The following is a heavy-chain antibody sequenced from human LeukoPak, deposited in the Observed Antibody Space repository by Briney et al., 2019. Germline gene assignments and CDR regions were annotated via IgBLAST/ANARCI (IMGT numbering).Heavy chain of an antibody. CDR3: AGDIVGRKNFDY. Sequence: SETLSLTCTVSGGSISSYYWSWIRQPPGKGLEWIGYIYTSGSTNYNPSLKRRVTISVDTSKNQFSLKLSSVTAADTAVYYCAGDIVGRKNFDYWGQGTLVTVSS. D-gene: IGHD2-15*01. V-gene: IGHV4-4*09. J-gene: IGHJ4*02. CDR2: IYTSGST. CDR1: GGSISSYY.